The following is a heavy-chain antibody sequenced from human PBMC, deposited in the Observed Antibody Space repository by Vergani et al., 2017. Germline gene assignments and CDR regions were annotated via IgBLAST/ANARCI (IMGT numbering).Heavy chain of an antibody. J-gene: IGHJ6*02. Sequence: QVQLVQSGAEMKKPGSSVKVSCKSSGGTFSSYTFIWVRLAPGQGLDWMGSIVPILDRKEYAQKFQGRVAMTTDTSTSTVYMELSSLRSEDTAVYYCARDLGPSGVDSHYGMGVWGQGTMVTVSS. CDR2: IVPILDRK. D-gene: IGHD3/OR15-3a*01. CDR3: ARDLGPSGVDSHYGMGV. V-gene: IGHV1-69*08. CDR1: GGTFSSYT.